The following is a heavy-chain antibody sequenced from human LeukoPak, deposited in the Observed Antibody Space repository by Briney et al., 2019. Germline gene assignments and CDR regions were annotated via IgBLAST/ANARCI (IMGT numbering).Heavy chain of an antibody. V-gene: IGHV3-23*01. CDR3: AKDRIASPPQGRFDP. J-gene: IGHJ5*02. CDR1: GFTFSSFS. D-gene: IGHD6-6*01. CDR2: ISGSGDST. Sequence: GGSLRLSCAASGFTFSSFSMNWVRQAPGKGLEWVSAISGSGDSTYYADSVKGRFTISRDNSQNTLYLQMNSLGAEDTAIYYCAKDRIASPPQGRFDPWGQGTLVTVSS.